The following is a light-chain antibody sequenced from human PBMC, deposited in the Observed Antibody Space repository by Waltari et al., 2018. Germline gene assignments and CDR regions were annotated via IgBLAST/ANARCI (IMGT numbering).Light chain of an antibody. Sequence: DVAMTQSPLSLPVTLGQPASISGRSSQSLVSSDGNTYFNWFQPRPGQSPRRLLYKVSNRDSGVPDRFSGSGSGTDFTLRISRVEAEDVGVYYCMQGTHWPWTFGQGTKVEIK. CDR2: KVS. CDR3: MQGTHWPWT. V-gene: IGKV2-30*01. J-gene: IGKJ1*01. CDR1: QSLVSSDGNTY.